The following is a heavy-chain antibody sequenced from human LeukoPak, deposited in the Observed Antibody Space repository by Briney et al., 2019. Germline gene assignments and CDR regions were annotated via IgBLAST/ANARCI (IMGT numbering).Heavy chain of an antibody. Sequence: SETLSLTCTASGGSISSSSYYWGWIRQPPGKGLEWIGSIYYSGSTYYNPSLKSRVTISVDTSKNQFSLKLSSVTAADTAVYYCARHEGIVVVPAARLGNWFDPWGQGTLVTVSS. D-gene: IGHD2-2*01. J-gene: IGHJ5*02. CDR3: ARHEGIVVVPAARLGNWFDP. V-gene: IGHV4-39*01. CDR1: GGSISSSSYY. CDR2: IYYSGST.